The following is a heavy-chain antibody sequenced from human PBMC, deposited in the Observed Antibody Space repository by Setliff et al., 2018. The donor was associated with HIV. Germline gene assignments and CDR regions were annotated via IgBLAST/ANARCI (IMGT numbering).Heavy chain of an antibody. CDR3: ASTSLALTGDRDDAFDI. CDR1: AASIRNSY. J-gene: IGHJ3*02. Sequence: ETLSLTCTVSAASIRNSYWTWIRQPAGKGLEWIGRIYPSGTINYNPSLKSRVTMSVDTSKNQFSLKLSSGTAADTAVYYCASTSLALTGDRDDAFDIWGQGTMVTVSS. V-gene: IGHV4-4*07. CDR2: IYPSGTI. D-gene: IGHD7-27*01.